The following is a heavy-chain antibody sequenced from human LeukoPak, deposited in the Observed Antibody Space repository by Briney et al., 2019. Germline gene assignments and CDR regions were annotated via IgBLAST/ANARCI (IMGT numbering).Heavy chain of an antibody. V-gene: IGHV4-59*01. CDR3: ARGRPDYYGSGSYYNGLAAGAGVHFDY. D-gene: IGHD3-10*01. J-gene: IGHJ4*02. Sequence: SEPLSLTCTVSGGSISSYYWSWIRQPPGKGLEWIGYIYYSGSTNYNPSLKSRVTISVDTSKNQFSLKLSSVTAADTAVYYCARGRPDYYGSGSYYNGLAAGAGVHFDYWGQGTLVTVSS. CDR1: GGSISSYY. CDR2: IYYSGST.